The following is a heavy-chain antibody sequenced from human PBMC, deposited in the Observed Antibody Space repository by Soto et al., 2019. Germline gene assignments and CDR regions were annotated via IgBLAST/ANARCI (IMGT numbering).Heavy chain of an antibody. CDR3: ATWHEREHAFDV. J-gene: IGHJ3*01. CDR1: GFTFTDYA. V-gene: IGHV3-23*01. Sequence: EVQLLESGGGFVQPGGSLRLSCAAAGFTFTDYAMTWVRQAPGKGLDWVSSISGSGGSTYYTDSVKGRFTISRDNSKNTLYLQMHSLRAEDTAVYYCATWHEREHAFDVWGQGTTVTISS. D-gene: IGHD1-1*01. CDR2: ISGSGGST.